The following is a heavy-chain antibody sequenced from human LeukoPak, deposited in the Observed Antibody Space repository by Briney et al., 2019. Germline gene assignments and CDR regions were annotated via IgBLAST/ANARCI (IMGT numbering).Heavy chain of an antibody. CDR2: IYYSGST. CDR1: GGSFSGYY. J-gene: IGHJ4*02. V-gene: IGHV4-59*08. D-gene: IGHD4-17*01. Sequence: SETLSLTCAVYGGSFSGYYWSWIRQPPGKGLEWIGYIYYSGSTNYNPSLKSRVTISIDTSKNQFSLKLSSVTAADTAVYYCARSTFDYGDFDYWGQGTLVTVSS. CDR3: ARSTFDYGDFDY.